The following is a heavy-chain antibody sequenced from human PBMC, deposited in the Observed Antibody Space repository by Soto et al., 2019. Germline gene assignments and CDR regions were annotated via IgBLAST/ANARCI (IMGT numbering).Heavy chain of an antibody. D-gene: IGHD3-22*01. V-gene: IGHV1-46*01. CDR1: ADTFTSYY. J-gene: IGHJ6*02. CDR3: ARAGGYYDSSGYYYANYYYGMDV. CDR2: INPNGGST. Sequence: ASVKVSCKAPADTFTSYYIHWVRQAPGHGLEWMGIINPNGGSTRFAQTFQGRITMTTDTSTSTVYMELRSLRSEDTAVYYCARAGGYYDSSGYYYANYYYGMDVWGQGTTVTVSS.